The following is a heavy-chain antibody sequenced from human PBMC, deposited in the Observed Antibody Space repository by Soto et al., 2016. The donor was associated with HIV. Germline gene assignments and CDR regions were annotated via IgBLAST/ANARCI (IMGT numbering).Heavy chain of an antibody. CDR3: ARQLTGDFDLDF. V-gene: IGHV4-61*01. CDR2: VYSSGGT. D-gene: IGHD7-27*01. Sequence: QVQLQESGPGLVKPSGTLSLTCTVSSGSVNDNSYYWSWIRQPPGKGLEWIGYVYSSGGTNYSPSLKSRVTISVDTSKNQFSLKLSSVTAADTAVYYCARQLTGDFDLDFWGPGTLVSVSS. CDR1: SGSVNDNSYY. J-gene: IGHJ4*02.